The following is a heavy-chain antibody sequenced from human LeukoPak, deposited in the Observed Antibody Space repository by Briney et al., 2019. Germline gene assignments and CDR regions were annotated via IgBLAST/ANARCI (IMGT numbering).Heavy chain of an antibody. D-gene: IGHD3-9*01. V-gene: IGHV3-30-3*02. CDR1: GFTFSSYA. CDR3: AKSKYYDILTGYYMPGGPSDI. Sequence: TGRSLRLSCAASGFTFSSYAMHWVRQAPGKGLGWVAVISYDGSNKYYADSVKGRFTISRDNSKNTLYLQMNSLRAEDTAVYYCAKSKYYDILTGYYMPGGPSDIWGQGTMVTVSS. J-gene: IGHJ3*02. CDR2: ISYDGSNK.